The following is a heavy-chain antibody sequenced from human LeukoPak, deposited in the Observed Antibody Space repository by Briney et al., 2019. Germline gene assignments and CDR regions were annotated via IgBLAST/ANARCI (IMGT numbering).Heavy chain of an antibody. CDR1: GFTFSDYH. J-gene: IGHJ4*02. V-gene: IGHV3-11*01. Sequence: GGSLRLFCAASGFTFSDYHMRWIRQAPGEGLEGVSYISCSGSTISYADSVKSRFTTSRDNAKTSLYLQMNSVRAEDTAVYYCARDRYYDILTGTAAPDYWGPGTPVTVSS. CDR2: ISCSGSTI. CDR3: ARDRYYDILTGTAAPDY. D-gene: IGHD3-9*01.